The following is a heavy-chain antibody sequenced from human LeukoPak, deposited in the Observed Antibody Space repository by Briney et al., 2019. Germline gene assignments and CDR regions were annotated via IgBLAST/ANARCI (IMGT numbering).Heavy chain of an antibody. CDR3: ARGGYSGYFDY. V-gene: IGHV4-34*01. J-gene: IGHJ4*02. CDR1: GGSFSGYY. Sequence: PETLSLTCAVYGGSFSGYYWSWIRQPPGKGLEWIGEINHSGSTNYNPSLKSRVTISVDTPKNQFSLKLSSVTAADTAVYYCARGGYSGYFDYWGQGTLVTVSS. CDR2: INHSGST. D-gene: IGHD5-18*01.